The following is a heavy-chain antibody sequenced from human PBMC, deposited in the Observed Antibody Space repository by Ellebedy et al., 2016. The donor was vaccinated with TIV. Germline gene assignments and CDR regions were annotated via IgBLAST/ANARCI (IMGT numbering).Heavy chain of an antibody. D-gene: IGHD3-10*01. CDR1: GFTFNNYA. CDR3: ARGGGEASESQGY. V-gene: IGHV3-23*01. Sequence: GGSLRLXXAASGFTFNNYAMNWVRQAPGKGLEWVSGVSGSGSRTFYADSVKGRFTVSRDNSKNTLYLQMNSLRADDTAVYYCARGGGEASESQGYWGQGTLVTVSS. CDR2: VSGSGSRT. J-gene: IGHJ4*02.